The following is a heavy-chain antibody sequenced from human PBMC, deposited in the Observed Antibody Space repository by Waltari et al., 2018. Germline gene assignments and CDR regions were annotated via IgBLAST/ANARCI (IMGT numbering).Heavy chain of an antibody. V-gene: IGHV4-39*01. CDR3: AITLEFGEFDY. CDR2: IYYSGST. D-gene: IGHD3-10*01. J-gene: IGHJ4*02. Sequence: QLQLQESGPGLVKPSETLSLTCTVSGGSISSSSYYWGWIRQPPGTGLEWIGSIYYSGSTYYNPSLKSRVTISVDTSKNQFSLKLSSVTAADTAVYYCAITLEFGEFDYWGQGTLVTVSS. CDR1: GGSISSSSYY.